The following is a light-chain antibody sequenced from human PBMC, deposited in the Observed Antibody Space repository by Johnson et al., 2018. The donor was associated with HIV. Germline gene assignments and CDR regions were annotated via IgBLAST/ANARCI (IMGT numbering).Light chain of an antibody. V-gene: IGLV1-51*01. J-gene: IGLJ1*01. CDR3: GTWDSSLVWV. Sequence: QSVLTQPPSVSAAPGQKVTISCSGSSSNIGNNYVSWYQQLPGTAPKLLIYDNNKRPSGIPDRFSGSKSGTSATLGITGLQTGDEADYYWGTWDSSLVWVFGTGTTVTVI. CDR1: SSNIGNNY. CDR2: DNN.